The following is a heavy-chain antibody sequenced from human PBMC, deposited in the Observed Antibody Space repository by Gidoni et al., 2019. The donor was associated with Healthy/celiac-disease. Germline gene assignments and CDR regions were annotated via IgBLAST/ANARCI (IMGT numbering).Heavy chain of an antibody. D-gene: IGHD3-22*01. J-gene: IGHJ5*02. V-gene: IGHV4-59*01. CDR1: GGSLSSYY. CDR2: IYYSWST. Sequence: QVQLQESGPGLVKPSETLSLTCPVSGGSLSSYYWSWIRQPPGQGLEWIGYIYYSWSTNYNPSLKSRVTISVDTSKNQFSLKLSSVTAADTAVYYCARGYYYDSSGTSVWFDPWGQGTLVTVSS. CDR3: ARGYYYDSSGTSVWFDP.